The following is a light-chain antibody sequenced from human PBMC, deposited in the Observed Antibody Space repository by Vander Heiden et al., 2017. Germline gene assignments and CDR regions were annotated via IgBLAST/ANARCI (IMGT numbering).Light chain of an antibody. Sequence: DAVMTQSPPSLPVTPGQPASIPRKSRQSLVHADRHTYLSWFHQRPGQSPRRLIYEVSNRDTGVPDRFSGSGSATDFTLKIRSVEAEDVGIYYCMQGTHWPLTFGGGTKVEIK. CDR1: QSLVHADRHTY. CDR2: EVS. J-gene: IGKJ4*01. CDR3: MQGTHWPLT. V-gene: IGKV2-30*02.